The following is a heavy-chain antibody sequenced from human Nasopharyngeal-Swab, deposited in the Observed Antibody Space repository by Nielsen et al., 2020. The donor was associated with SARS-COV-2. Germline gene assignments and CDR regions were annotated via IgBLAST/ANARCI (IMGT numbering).Heavy chain of an antibody. J-gene: IGHJ4*02. Sequence: WIRQPPGKGLEWIGEINHSGSTYYNPSLKSRVTISVDTSKNQFSLKLSSVTAADTAVYYCARWKGIAAAWDYWGQGTLVTVSS. D-gene: IGHD6-13*01. V-gene: IGHV4-34*01. CDR2: INHSGST. CDR3: ARWKGIAAAWDY.